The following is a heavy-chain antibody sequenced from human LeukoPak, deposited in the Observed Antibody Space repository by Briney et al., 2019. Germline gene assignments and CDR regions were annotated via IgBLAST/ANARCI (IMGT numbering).Heavy chain of an antibody. CDR1: GGHLCRYY. CDR3: ARASYSAILQPWSPFEF. V-gene: IGHV4-59*01. D-gene: IGHD5-18*01. CDR2: IQYSVIT. Sequence: SETLSLTCTVSGGHLCRYYWSWIRQPPGKGVEWIGCIQYSVITTYNPSVKTPVPLSVDTSKKQFSLRLSSVAAADTAVYFCARASYSAILQPWSPFEFWGAGTLVTVSS. J-gene: IGHJ4*02.